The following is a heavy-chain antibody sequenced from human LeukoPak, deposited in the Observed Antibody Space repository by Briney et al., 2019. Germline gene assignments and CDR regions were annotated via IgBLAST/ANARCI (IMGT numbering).Heavy chain of an antibody. D-gene: IGHD3-10*01. J-gene: IGHJ4*02. V-gene: IGHV1-69*05. CDR1: GGTFSRYA. Sequence: SVKVSCKASGGTFSRYAISWVRQAPGQGLEWMGGIIPIFGTANYAQKFQGRVTITTDGATSTAYMELSSLRSEDTAVYYCARGKLRFGELFDDYWGQGTLVTVSS. CDR3: ARGKLRFGELFDDY. CDR2: IIPIFGTA.